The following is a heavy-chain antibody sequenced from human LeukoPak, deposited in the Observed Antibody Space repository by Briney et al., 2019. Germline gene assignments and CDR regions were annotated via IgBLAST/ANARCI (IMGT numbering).Heavy chain of an antibody. J-gene: IGHJ3*02. Sequence: GGSLRLSCAASGLTFSSFWLSWVRQAPGKGLEWVANIKQDGSEKSYVDSVKGRFTISRDNAKNSLYLQMHSLGAEDTAVYYCATYSSGWYNAFDIWGQGTMVTVSS. V-gene: IGHV3-7*01. D-gene: IGHD6-19*01. CDR1: GLTFSSFW. CDR3: ATYSSGWYNAFDI. CDR2: IKQDGSEK.